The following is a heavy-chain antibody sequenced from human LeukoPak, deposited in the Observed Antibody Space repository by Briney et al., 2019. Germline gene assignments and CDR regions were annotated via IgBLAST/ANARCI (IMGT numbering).Heavy chain of an antibody. CDR1: GFTFSSYE. Sequence: PGRSLRLSCAASGFTFSSYEMNWVRQAPGKGLEWVSYISSSGSTIYYADSVKGRFTISRDNAKNSLYLQMNSLRAEDTAVYYCARTRYDFWSGYGVDIDYWGQGTLVTVSS. D-gene: IGHD3-3*01. J-gene: IGHJ4*02. CDR2: ISSSGSTI. V-gene: IGHV3-48*03. CDR3: ARTRYDFWSGYGVDIDY.